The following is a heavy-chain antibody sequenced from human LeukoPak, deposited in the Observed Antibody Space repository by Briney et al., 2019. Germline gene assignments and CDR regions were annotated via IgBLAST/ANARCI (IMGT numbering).Heavy chain of an antibody. Sequence: ASVKVSCKASGYTFTGQCMHWVRQAPGQGLEWMGWINPNSGGTNYAQKFQGRVTMTRDTSISTAYMELSSLRSDDTAVYYCARVLDFWSGSTHYSYDTMDVWGQGTTVTVSS. J-gene: IGHJ6*02. V-gene: IGHV1-2*02. CDR1: GYTFTGQC. CDR3: ARVLDFWSGSTHYSYDTMDV. CDR2: INPNSGGT. D-gene: IGHD3-3*01.